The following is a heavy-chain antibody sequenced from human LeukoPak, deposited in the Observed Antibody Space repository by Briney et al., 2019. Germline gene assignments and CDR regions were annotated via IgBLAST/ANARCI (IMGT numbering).Heavy chain of an antibody. V-gene: IGHV4-59*12. CDR3: ARGVYIAAAQYGY. D-gene: IGHD6-13*01. Sequence: SETLSLTCTVSGGSISSYYWSWIRQPPEKGLEWNGYIYYSGTTNYNPSLKSRVTISVDTSKNQFSLKLSSVTAADTAVYYCARGVYIAAAQYGYRGQGTLVTVSS. J-gene: IGHJ4*02. CDR1: GGSISSYY. CDR2: IYYSGTT.